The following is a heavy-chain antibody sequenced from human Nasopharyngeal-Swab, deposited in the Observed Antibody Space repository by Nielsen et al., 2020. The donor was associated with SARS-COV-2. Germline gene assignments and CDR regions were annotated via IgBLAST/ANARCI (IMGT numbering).Heavy chain of an antibody. Sequence: GSLRLSCTVSGGSISSYYWSWIRQPAGKGLEWIGRIYTSGSTNYNPSLRSRVTISVDTSKNQFSLKLSSVTAADTAVYYCARVNYGGIFDYWGQGTLVTVSS. D-gene: IGHD4-23*01. CDR1: GGSISSYY. J-gene: IGHJ4*02. V-gene: IGHV4-4*07. CDR3: ARVNYGGIFDY. CDR2: IYTSGST.